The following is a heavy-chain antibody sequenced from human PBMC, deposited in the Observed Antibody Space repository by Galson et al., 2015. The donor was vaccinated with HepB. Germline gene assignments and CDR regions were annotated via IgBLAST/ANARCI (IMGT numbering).Heavy chain of an antibody. V-gene: IGHV5-51*03. J-gene: IGHJ5*02. CDR3: ARRNPYRGGYEQNNWFDP. CDR2: IYPGDSDT. Sequence: QSGAEVKKPGESLKISCKGSGYSFTSYWIGWVRQMPGKGLVWMGIIYPGDSDTRYSPSFQGQVTISADKSISTAYLQWSSLKASDTAMYYCARRNPYRGGYEQNNWFDPWGQGTLVTVSS. CDR1: GYSFTSYW. D-gene: IGHD5-12*01.